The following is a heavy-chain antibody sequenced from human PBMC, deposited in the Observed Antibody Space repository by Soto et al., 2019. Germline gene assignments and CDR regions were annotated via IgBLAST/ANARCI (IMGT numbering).Heavy chain of an antibody. CDR3: INTSPLLFNQWLALEGWFDP. CDR2: IKSKTDGGTT. V-gene: IGHV3-15*07. D-gene: IGHD6-19*01. CDR1: GFTFSNAW. J-gene: IGHJ5*02. Sequence: EVQLVESGGGLVKPGGSLRLSCAASGFTFSNAWMNWVRQAPGKGLAWVGRIKSKTDGGTTDYAAPVKGRFTISRDDSKNTLYLQMNSLKTEDTAVYYCINTSPLLFNQWLALEGWFDPWGQGTLVIVSS.